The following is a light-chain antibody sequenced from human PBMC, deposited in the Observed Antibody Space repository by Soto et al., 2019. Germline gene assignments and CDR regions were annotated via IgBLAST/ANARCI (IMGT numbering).Light chain of an antibody. Sequence: QSALTQPASVSGSPGQSITISCTGTSSDVGDYNYVSWYQQHPGKAPKLMLYDVSNRPSGISNRFSGSTSGNTASLTISGLQTEDEADYYRSSYKSSSTLVGTGTKLTVL. CDR2: DVS. J-gene: IGLJ1*01. V-gene: IGLV2-14*01. CDR1: SSDVGDYNY. CDR3: SSYKSSSTL.